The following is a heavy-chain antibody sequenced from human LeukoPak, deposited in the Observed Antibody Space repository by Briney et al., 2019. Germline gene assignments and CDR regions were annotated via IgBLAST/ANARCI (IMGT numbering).Heavy chain of an antibody. V-gene: IGHV3-9*03. CDR3: EKGGGGRGTNFDY. CDR2: ISWNSGSI. Sequence: PGRSLRLSCAASGFTFDDYAMHWVRQAPGKGLEWVSGISWNSGSIGYADSVKGRFTISRDNAKNSLYLQMNSLRAEDMALYYCEKGGGGRGTNFDYWGQGTLVTVSS. CDR1: GFTFDDYA. D-gene: IGHD3-16*01. J-gene: IGHJ4*02.